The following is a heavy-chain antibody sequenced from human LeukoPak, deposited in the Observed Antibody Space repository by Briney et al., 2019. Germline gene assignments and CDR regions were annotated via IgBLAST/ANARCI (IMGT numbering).Heavy chain of an antibody. D-gene: IGHD6-19*01. J-gene: IGHJ4*02. CDR1: GFTFSNYS. CDR3: ARVQGGGYRTADY. CDR2: ISSSSSYI. V-gene: IGHV3-21*01. Sequence: GGSLRLSCAASGFTFSNYSVNWVRQAPGKGLEWVSSISSSSSYIYYADSVKGRFTISRDNSKNTLFLQMNSLRGEDTAMYYCARVQGGGYRTADYWGQGTLVTVSS.